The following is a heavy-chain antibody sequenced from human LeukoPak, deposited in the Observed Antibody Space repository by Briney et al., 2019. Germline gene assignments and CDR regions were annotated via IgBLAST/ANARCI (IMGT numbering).Heavy chain of an antibody. CDR1: DGSINSYY. V-gene: IGHV4-59*01. J-gene: IGHJ6*02. CDR2: IYYSGST. D-gene: IGHD2-21*02. CDR3: ARYCGGDCRTVYGMDV. Sequence: SETLSLTCSVSDGSINSYYWSWIRQPPGKGLEWIGYIYYSGSTNYNPSLKSRVTISVDTSKNQFSLKLSSVTAADTAVYYCARYCGGDCRTVYGMDVWGQGTTVTVSS.